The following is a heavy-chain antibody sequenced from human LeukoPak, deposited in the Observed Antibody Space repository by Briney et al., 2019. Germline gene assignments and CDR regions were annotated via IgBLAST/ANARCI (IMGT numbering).Heavy chain of an antibody. Sequence: GGSLRLSCAASGFTFSSYGMHWVRQAPGKGLEWVAVISYDGSNKYYADSVKGRFTISRDNSKNTLYLQMNSLRAEDTAVYYCAKVMVVHSSYFDYWGQGTLVTVSS. CDR3: AKVMVVHSSYFDY. CDR2: ISYDGSNK. J-gene: IGHJ4*02. CDR1: GFTFSSYG. V-gene: IGHV3-30*18. D-gene: IGHD2-8*01.